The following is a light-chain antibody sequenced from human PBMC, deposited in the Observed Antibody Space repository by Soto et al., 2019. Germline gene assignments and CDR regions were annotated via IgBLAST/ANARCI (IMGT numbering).Light chain of an antibody. CDR3: QQYGSSPLT. Sequence: IVMTQSPGTLSLSPGERATLSCRASQSVSSSFLAWYQQKPGQAPRLLISRASSRATGIPDRFSGSGSGTDFTLTINRLEPEDFGVYYWQQYGSSPLTFGGGTKVEIK. V-gene: IGKV3-20*01. CDR2: RAS. CDR1: QSVSSSF. J-gene: IGKJ4*01.